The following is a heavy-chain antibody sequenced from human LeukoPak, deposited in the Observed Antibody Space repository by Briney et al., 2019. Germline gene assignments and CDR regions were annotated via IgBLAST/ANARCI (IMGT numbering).Heavy chain of an antibody. J-gene: IGHJ4*02. V-gene: IGHV3-33*01. Sequence: AGGSLRLSCAASGFILSTHGMHWVRQAPGKGLEWVAGMWYVGSREDYADSVKGRFTISRDMSKNTLNLQMNSLRVEDTAMFYCARDLSFGSLDFRGQGTLVTVSS. CDR3: ARDLSFGSLDF. CDR2: MWYVGSRE. CDR1: GFILSTHG. D-gene: IGHD1-26*01.